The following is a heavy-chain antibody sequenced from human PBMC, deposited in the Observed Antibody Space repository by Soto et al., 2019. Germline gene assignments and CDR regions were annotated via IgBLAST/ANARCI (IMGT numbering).Heavy chain of an antibody. V-gene: IGHV4-4*02. J-gene: IGHJ6*02. Sequence: SETLSLTCAVSGGSISSSNWWSWVRQPPGKGLEWIGEIYHSGSTNYNPSLKSRVTISVDKSKNQFSLKLSSVTAADTAVYYCARDREVYGSGKRYGMDVWGQGPTVT. CDR3: ARDREVYGSGKRYGMDV. CDR2: IYHSGST. CDR1: GGSISSSNW. D-gene: IGHD3-10*01.